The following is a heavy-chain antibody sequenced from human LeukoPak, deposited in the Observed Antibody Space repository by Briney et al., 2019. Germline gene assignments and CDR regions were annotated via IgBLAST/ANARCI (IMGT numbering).Heavy chain of an antibody. D-gene: IGHD5-18*01. CDR3: ARAWSGYSYGYYYYYMDV. Sequence: PSETLSLTCAVYGGSFSGYYWSWIRQPPGKGLEWIGEINHSGSTNYNPSLKSRVTISVDTSKNQFSLKLSSVTAADTAVYYCARAWSGYSYGYYYYYMDVWGKGTTVTISS. CDR1: GGSFSGYY. V-gene: IGHV4-34*01. CDR2: INHSGST. J-gene: IGHJ6*03.